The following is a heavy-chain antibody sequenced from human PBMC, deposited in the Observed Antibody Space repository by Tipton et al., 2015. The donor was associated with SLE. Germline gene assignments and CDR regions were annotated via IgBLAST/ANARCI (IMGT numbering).Heavy chain of an antibody. D-gene: IGHD2-15*01. V-gene: IGHV4-59*01. CDR3: ARAGGSWDAFDI. J-gene: IGHJ3*02. Sequence: TLSLTCTVSGGSINNYYWSWIRQPPGKGLEWIGYIYYSGSTNYNPSLKSRVTISVDTSKNQFSLKLSSVTAADTAVYYCARAGGSWDAFDIRGQGTMVTVSS. CDR2: IYYSGST. CDR1: GGSINNYY.